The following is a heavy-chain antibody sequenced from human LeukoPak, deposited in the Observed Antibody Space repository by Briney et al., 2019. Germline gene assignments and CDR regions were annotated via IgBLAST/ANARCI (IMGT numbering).Heavy chain of an antibody. Sequence: PSETLSLTCSVSGGSISRYYWSWIRQPAGKGLEWIGRIYTSRNTNYNPSLKSRVTMSVDMSRNQFSLNLRSVTAADTAVYYCARGDYGDSLNYYYYYGMDVWGQGTTVTVSS. J-gene: IGHJ6*02. V-gene: IGHV4-4*07. CDR3: ARGDYGDSLNYYYYYGMDV. D-gene: IGHD4-17*01. CDR1: GGSISRYY. CDR2: IYTSRNT.